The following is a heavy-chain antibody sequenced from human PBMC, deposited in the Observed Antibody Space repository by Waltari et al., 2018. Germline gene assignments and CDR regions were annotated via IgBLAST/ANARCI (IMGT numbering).Heavy chain of an antibody. CDR3: VTSGVGGTWSTQDS. J-gene: IGHJ4*02. Sequence: QVQLQESGPGLVKPSETLSLSCAVSGDTIKSNYYWGWIRLPPGMGLELIGTISPGGDTYHNPSLKARLTVSVDTSKSQFSLSLRSVTAADTAVYYCVTSGVGGTWSTQDSWGPGILVIVSS. CDR1: GDTIKSNYY. D-gene: IGHD6-13*01. CDR2: ISPGGDT. V-gene: IGHV4-38-2*01.